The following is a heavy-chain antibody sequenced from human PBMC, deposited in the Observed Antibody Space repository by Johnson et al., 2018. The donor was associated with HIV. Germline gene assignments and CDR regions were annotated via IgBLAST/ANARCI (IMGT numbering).Heavy chain of an antibody. V-gene: IGHV3-23*04. Sequence: VQLVESGGGVVQPGRSLRLSCAASGFTFSSYAMSWVRQAPGKGLEWGSAISGSGGSKYYADSVKGRFTISRDNSKTTLYLQMNSLRAEDTAVYYCARKRLELSSGYPDAFDIWGQGTMVTVSS. CDR2: ISGSGGSK. CDR3: ARKRLELSSGYPDAFDI. J-gene: IGHJ3*02. D-gene: IGHD3-22*01. CDR1: GFTFSSYA.